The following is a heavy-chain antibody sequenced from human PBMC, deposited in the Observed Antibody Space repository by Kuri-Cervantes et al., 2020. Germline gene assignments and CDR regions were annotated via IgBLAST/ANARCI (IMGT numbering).Heavy chain of an antibody. D-gene: IGHD3-22*01. CDR1: GYTFTGYY. CDR2: ISAYNGNT. Sequence: ASVKVSCKASGYTFTGYYMHWVRQAPGQGLEWMGWISAYNGNTNYAQKLQGRVTMTTDTSTSTAYMELRSLRSDDTAVYYCARVTDYYDSSGYQKDFDYWGQGTLVTVSS. CDR3: ARVTDYYDSSGYQKDFDY. J-gene: IGHJ4*02. V-gene: IGHV1-18*04.